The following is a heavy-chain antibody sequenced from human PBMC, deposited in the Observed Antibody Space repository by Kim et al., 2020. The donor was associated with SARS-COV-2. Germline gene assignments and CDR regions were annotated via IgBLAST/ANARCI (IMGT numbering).Heavy chain of an antibody. J-gene: IGHJ6*03. CDR2: IYYSGST. V-gene: IGHV4-59*01. CDR3: ARDRRISYCTGTSCYGYYYMDV. D-gene: IGHD2-2*01. Sequence: SETLSLTCTVSGGSISSYYWSWIRQPPGKGLEWIGYIYYSGSTNYNPSLKSRVTISVDTSKNQFSLKLSSVTAADTAVYYCARDRRISYCTGTSCYGYYYMDVWGNGTTVTVSS. CDR1: GGSISSYY.